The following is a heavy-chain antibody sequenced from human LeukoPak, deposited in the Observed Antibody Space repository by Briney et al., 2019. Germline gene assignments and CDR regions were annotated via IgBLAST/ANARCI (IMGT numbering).Heavy chain of an antibody. CDR1: GGSISIDGYS. CDR2: IYHSGST. D-gene: IGHD2-2*01. J-gene: IGHJ4*02. CDR3: ARFSSLSVSSYFDY. V-gene: IGHV4-30-2*01. Sequence: KSSETLSLTCAVSGGSISIDGYSWSWMRQPPGKGLEWIGYIYHSGSTYYNPSLKSRVTISVDRSKNQFSLKLSSVTAADTAVYYCARFSSLSVSSYFDYWGQGTLVTVSS.